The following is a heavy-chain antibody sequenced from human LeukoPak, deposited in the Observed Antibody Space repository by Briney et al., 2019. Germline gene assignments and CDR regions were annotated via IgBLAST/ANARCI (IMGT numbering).Heavy chain of an antibody. J-gene: IGHJ3*02. Sequence: NSSETLSLTCTVSGGSISSYYWSWIRQPPGKGLEWIGYIYYSGSTNYNPSLKSRVTISVDTSKNQFSLKLSSVTAADTAVYYCARDTTYYYDSSGYGDDAFDIWGQGTMVTVSS. V-gene: IGHV4-59*01. CDR1: GGSISSYY. CDR3: ARDTTYYYDSSGYGDDAFDI. D-gene: IGHD3-22*01. CDR2: IYYSGST.